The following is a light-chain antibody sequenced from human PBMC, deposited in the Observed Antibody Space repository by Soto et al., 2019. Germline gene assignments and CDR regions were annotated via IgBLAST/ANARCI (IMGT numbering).Light chain of an antibody. CDR3: SAFTETTYV. J-gene: IGLJ1*01. Sequence: QSALTQPASVSGSPGQSITISCTGTSTDVGANKYVSWYQQYPGKAPKLMICDVSNRPSGVSNRFSGSQSGNTASLTISGLQSEDEAEYYRSAFTETTYVFGTGTKVTVL. V-gene: IGLV2-14*01. CDR1: STDVGANKY. CDR2: DVS.